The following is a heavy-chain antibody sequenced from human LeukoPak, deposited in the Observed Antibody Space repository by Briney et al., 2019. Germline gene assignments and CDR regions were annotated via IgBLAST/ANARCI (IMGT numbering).Heavy chain of an antibody. CDR2: ISYDGSNK. CDR3: ARDGERWPQLSSYLDY. V-gene: IGHV3-30*01. Sequence: PGGSLRLSCAASGFTFSSYAMHWVRQAPGKGLEWVAVISYDGSNKYYADSVKGRFPISRDNSKNTLYMRMNSVRAEDTAMYYCARDGERWPQLSSYLDYWGQETLVTVSS. CDR1: GFTFSSYA. J-gene: IGHJ4*02. D-gene: IGHD5-24*01.